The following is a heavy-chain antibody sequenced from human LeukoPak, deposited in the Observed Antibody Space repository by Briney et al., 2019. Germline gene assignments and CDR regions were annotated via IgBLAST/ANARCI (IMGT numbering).Heavy chain of an antibody. CDR2: IRVYNGDT. D-gene: IGHD2-2*03. J-gene: IGHJ4*02. CDR1: GYTFTSYG. V-gene: IGHV1-18*01. CDR3: ATGYCSSTNCRIDY. Sequence: ASVKVSCKASGYTFTSYGISWVRQAPGQGLEWMGWIRVYNGDTNYAQKLQGRVTMTADTSTSTAYMELRSLRSDDTAVYYCATGYCSSTNCRIDYWGQGTLVSVSS.